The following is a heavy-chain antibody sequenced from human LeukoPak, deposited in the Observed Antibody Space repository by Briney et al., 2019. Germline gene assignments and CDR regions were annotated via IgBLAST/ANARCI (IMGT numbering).Heavy chain of an antibody. J-gene: IGHJ4*02. CDR1: GYSISSGYY. D-gene: IGHD3-10*01. Sequence: SETLSLTCAVSGYSISSGYYWGWIRQPTGKGLEWIGSIYHSGSTYYNPSLKSRVTISVDTSKNPFSLKLSSVTAAGTAVYYCARHASGYYGSGSSPPFDYWGQGTLVTVSS. V-gene: IGHV4-38-2*01. CDR3: ARHASGYYGSGSSPPFDY. CDR2: IYHSGST.